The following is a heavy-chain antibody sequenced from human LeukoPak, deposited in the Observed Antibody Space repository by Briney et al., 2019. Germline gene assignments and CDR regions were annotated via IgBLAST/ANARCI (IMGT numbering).Heavy chain of an antibody. D-gene: IGHD6-13*01. V-gene: IGHV1-69*06. CDR1: GGTFSSYA. Sequence: ASVKVSCKASGGTFSSYAISWVRQAPGQGLEWMGGIIPIFGTANYAQKFQGRVTTTADKSTSTAYMELSSLRSEDTAVYYCARDGIPYSSSSTENYYYMDVWGKGTTVTVSS. CDR3: ARDGIPYSSSSTENYYYMDV. CDR2: IIPIFGTA. J-gene: IGHJ6*03.